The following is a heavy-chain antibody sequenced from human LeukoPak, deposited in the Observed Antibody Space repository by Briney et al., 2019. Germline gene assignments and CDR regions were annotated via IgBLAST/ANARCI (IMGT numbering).Heavy chain of an antibody. J-gene: IGHJ6*02. CDR3: ARATIGYCSSTSCPHYGMDV. CDR2: ISSSSSTI. D-gene: IGHD2-2*01. Sequence: GSLRLSCAASGFTFNNYYMNWVRQAPGKGLEWVSYISSSSSTIYYADSVKGRFTISRDSAKNSLYLQMNSLRAEDTAVYYCARATIGYCSSTSCPHYGMDVWGQGTTVTVSS. V-gene: IGHV3-48*01. CDR1: GFTFNNYY.